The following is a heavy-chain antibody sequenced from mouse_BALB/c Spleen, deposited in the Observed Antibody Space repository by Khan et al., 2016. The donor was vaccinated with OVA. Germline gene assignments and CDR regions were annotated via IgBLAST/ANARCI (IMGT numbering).Heavy chain of an antibody. V-gene: IGHV5-6*01. CDR1: GFTFSSYS. D-gene: IGHD4-1*02. CDR2: ISSGGDYT. J-gene: IGHJ3*01. Sequence: EVELVESGGDLVKPGGSLKLSCAASGFTFSSYSMSWVRQTPDKRLEWVASISSGGDYTYYPDSVKGRFTLSRDNAKNTLYLQMSDLKSEDTAMYYCADHSTGSFAYWGQGTLVTVSA. CDR3: ADHSTGSFAY.